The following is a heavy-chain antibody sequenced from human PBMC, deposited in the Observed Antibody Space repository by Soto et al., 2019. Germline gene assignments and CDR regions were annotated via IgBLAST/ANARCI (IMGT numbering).Heavy chain of an antibody. J-gene: IGHJ4*02. Sequence: PGGSLRLSCAASGFTFSSYWMSWVRQAPGKGLEWVANIKQGGSEKYYVDSVKGRFTISRDNAKNSLYLQMISLRAEDTAVYYCARVDSSGYYYSPENYFDYWGQGTLVTVSS. D-gene: IGHD3-22*01. CDR1: GFTFSSYW. CDR3: ARVDSSGYYYSPENYFDY. CDR2: IKQGGSEK. V-gene: IGHV3-7*01.